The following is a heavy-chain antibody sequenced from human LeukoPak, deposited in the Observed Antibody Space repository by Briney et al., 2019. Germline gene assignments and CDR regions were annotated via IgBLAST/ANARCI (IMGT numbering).Heavy chain of an antibody. Sequence: GRSLRLSCAASGFTFSSYGMHWVRQAPGKGLEWVAVISYDGSNKYYADSVKGRFTISRDNSKNTLYLQMNSLRAEDTAVYYCVSTRFDYWGRGTLVSVSS. CDR3: VSTRFDY. V-gene: IGHV3-30*03. J-gene: IGHJ4*02. CDR1: GFTFSSYG. CDR2: ISYDGSNK. D-gene: IGHD4-11*01.